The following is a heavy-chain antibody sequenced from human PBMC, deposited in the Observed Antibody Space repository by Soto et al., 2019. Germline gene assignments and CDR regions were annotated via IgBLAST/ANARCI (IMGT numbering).Heavy chain of an antibody. CDR1: GGSISSGDYY. D-gene: IGHD2-2*01. CDR2: IYYSGST. Sequence: SETLSLTCTVSGGSISSGDYYWSWIRQPPGKGLEWIGYIYYSGSTYYNPSLKSRVTISVDTSKNQFSLKLSSVTAADTAVYYCARGQVVPAAIAMNWFDPCGQGTLVTVSS. CDR3: ARGQVVPAAIAMNWFDP. J-gene: IGHJ5*02. V-gene: IGHV4-30-4*01.